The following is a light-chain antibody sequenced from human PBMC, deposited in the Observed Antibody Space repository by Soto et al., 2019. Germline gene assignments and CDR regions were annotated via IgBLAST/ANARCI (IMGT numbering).Light chain of an antibody. CDR1: SSDVGTYSL. V-gene: IGLV2-23*01. CDR3: CSYAGSTNFVL. CDR2: EGS. Sequence: QSALTQPASVSGSPGQSIIISCTGASSDVGTYSLVSWYQQHPGKAPKLMIYEGSRRPSGVSNRFSGSTSDNTASLTISGLHAEDEADYYCCSYAGSTNFVLFGGGTKLTDL. J-gene: IGLJ3*02.